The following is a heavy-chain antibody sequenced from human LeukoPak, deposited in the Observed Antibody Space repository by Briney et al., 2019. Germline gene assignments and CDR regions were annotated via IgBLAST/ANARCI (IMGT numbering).Heavy chain of an antibody. Sequence: GGSLRLSCAASGFTFSSYAMSWVRQAPGKGLEWVSAISGSGGSTYYADSVKGRFTISRDNAQNSLYLQMNSLRAEDTALYYCARVASNYDFDYWGQGTLVTVSS. CDR3: ARVASNYDFDY. D-gene: IGHD4-11*01. CDR1: GFTFSSYA. J-gene: IGHJ4*02. CDR2: ISGSGGST. V-gene: IGHV3-23*01.